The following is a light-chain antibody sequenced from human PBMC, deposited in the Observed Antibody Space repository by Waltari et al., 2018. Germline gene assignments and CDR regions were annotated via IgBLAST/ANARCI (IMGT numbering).Light chain of an antibody. J-gene: IGKJ4*01. CDR1: QSLLYSSSNRNY. V-gene: IGKV4-1*01. CDR2: WAS. CDR3: QQYYSTLT. Sequence: DIVMTQSPDTLALSLGERATIPCRSSQSLLYSSSNRNYLAWYQKKPGQPPKLLIYWASTREVGVPDRFSGSGSETDFTLTISSLQAEDVAVYYCQQYYSTLTFGGGTKVEIK.